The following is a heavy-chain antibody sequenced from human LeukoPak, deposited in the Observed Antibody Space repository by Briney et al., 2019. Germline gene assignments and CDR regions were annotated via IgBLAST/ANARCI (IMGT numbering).Heavy chain of an antibody. CDR1: GYILTDYY. D-gene: IGHD3-9*01. CDR3: AKDWHILTGRNCFDP. Sequence: ASVKVSCKASGYILTDYYMHWVRQAPGQGLEWMGWINPNSGDTNYAQKFQGRVTMSTDTSTNTAYMELRSLRFDDTAIYYCAKDWHILTGRNCFDPWGQGTLVTVSS. V-gene: IGHV1-2*02. CDR2: INPNSGDT. J-gene: IGHJ5*02.